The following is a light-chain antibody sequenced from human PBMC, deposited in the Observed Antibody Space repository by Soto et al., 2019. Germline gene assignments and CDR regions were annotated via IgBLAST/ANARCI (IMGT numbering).Light chain of an antibody. CDR2: KVS. Sequence: LFVTPGPPSCRFIRRNPSFICSWPGRSFVHIDGNTYLSGLQQRPGQPPRLLIYKVSKRCSGVPDRFSGSGAGTDFTLKISRVEAEDVGVYYCMQATQFPALTFGGGTKVDIK. V-gene: IGKV2-24*01. J-gene: IGKJ4*01. CDR3: MQATQFPALT. CDR1: RSFVHIDGNTY.